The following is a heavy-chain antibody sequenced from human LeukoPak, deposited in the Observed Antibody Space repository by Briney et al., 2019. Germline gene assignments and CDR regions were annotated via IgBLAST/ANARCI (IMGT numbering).Heavy chain of an antibody. D-gene: IGHD5-18*01. CDR2: IYTSGST. V-gene: IGHV4-61*02. CDR3: ARVAAMALDY. J-gene: IGHJ4*02. Sequence: SETLSLTCTVSGGPISSGSYYWSWIRQPAGKVLEWIVRIYTSGSTNYNPSLKSRVTISVDTSKNQFSLKLSSVTAADTAVYYCARVAAMALDYWGQGTLVTVSS. CDR1: GGPISSGSYY.